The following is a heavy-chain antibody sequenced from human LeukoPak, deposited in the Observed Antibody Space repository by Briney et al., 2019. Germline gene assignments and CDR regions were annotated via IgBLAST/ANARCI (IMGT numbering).Heavy chain of an antibody. CDR2: IKQDGSEK. J-gene: IGHJ4*02. CDR1: RFTFSSYW. Sequence: GGSLRLSCAASRFTFSSYWMSWVRQAPGKGLEWVANIKQDGSEKYYVDSVKGRFTISRDNAKNSLYLQMNSLRAEDTAVYYCASFSGDSSGYPYWGQGTLVTVSS. D-gene: IGHD3-22*01. V-gene: IGHV3-7*01. CDR3: ASFSGDSSGYPY.